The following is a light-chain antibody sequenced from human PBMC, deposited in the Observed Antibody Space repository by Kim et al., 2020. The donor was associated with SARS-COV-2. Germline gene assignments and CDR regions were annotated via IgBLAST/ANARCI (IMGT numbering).Light chain of an antibody. CDR1: QTVYSD. CDR3: LQRRDWPLT. Sequence: PGERATLSCRASQTVYSDLAWYRQKPGQAPSLLIYDSSIRATGIPARFSGSGSGTDFTLTISSLEPEDFAVYYCLQRRDWPLTFGEGTKVDIK. J-gene: IGKJ4*01. CDR2: DSS. V-gene: IGKV3-11*01.